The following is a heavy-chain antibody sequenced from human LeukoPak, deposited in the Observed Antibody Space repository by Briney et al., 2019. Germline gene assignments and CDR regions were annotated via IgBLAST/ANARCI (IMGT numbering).Heavy chain of an antibody. CDR2: ISSSSSYI. D-gene: IGHD3-10*01. Sequence: PGGSLRLSCAASGLTFSSYAMSWVRQAPGKGLEWVSSISSSSSYIYYADSVKGRFTISRDNAKNSLYLQMNSLRAEDTAVYYCARVYGSGSSSLGYWGQGTLVTVSS. CDR1: GLTFSSYA. CDR3: ARVYGSGSSSLGY. V-gene: IGHV3-21*01. J-gene: IGHJ4*02.